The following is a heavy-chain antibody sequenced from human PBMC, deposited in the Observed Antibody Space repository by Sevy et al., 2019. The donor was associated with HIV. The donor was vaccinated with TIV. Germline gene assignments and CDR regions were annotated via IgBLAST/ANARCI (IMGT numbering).Heavy chain of an antibody. D-gene: IGHD3-22*01. V-gene: IGHV3-7*01. Sequence: GGSQRLSCAASGFTFSNYWMSWVRQAPGKGLEWVANIRQDGSEKYFVDSVKGRFAISRNNAKNSLYLQMKSLRAEDTAVYYCARPYRTDPFYYSGSSGYYYPTYFDYWGQGTRVTVSS. J-gene: IGHJ4*02. CDR2: IRQDGSEK. CDR1: GFTFSNYW. CDR3: ARPYRTDPFYYSGSSGYYYPTYFDY.